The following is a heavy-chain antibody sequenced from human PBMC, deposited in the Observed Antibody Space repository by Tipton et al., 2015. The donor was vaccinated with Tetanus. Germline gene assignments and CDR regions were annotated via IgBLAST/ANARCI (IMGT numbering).Heavy chain of an antibody. CDR3: ARANNDYSKKGPLDY. Sequence: TLSLTCTVSGGSLSTSHWTWIRQPPGKGLEWAGKITYSRTTNYNSSLKSRVTISLDTSTSQFSLKLTSATAADTAVYYCARANNDYSKKGPLDYWGQGILVIVSS. CDR2: ITYSRTT. V-gene: IGHV4-59*01. D-gene: IGHD5-12*01. CDR1: GGSLSTSH. J-gene: IGHJ4*02.